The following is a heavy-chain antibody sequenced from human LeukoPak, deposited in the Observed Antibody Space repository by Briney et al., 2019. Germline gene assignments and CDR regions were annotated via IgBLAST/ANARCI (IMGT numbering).Heavy chain of an antibody. CDR1: NYSISSGYY. V-gene: IGHV4-61*02. D-gene: IGHD4-17*01. Sequence: SETLSLTCTVSNYSISSGYYWSWIRQPAGKGLEWIGRIYTSGSTNYNPSLKSRVTISVDTSKNQFSLKLSSVTAADTAVYYCARGGLYGQLYWGQGTLVTVSS. J-gene: IGHJ4*02. CDR2: IYTSGST. CDR3: ARGGLYGQLY.